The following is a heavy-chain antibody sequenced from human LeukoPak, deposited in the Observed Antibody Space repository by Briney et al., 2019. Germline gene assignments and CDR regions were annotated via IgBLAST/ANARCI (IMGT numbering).Heavy chain of an antibody. D-gene: IGHD3-22*01. CDR1: GFTFSSYG. J-gene: IGHJ4*02. V-gene: IGHV3-23*01. CDR2: ITTSAST. Sequence: GGTLRLSCAASGFTFSSYGMTWVRQAPGKGLEWVSAITTSASTYYADSVRGRFTISRDNSKNTLYLQMNTLRAEDTAVYYCAERIGYVDYWGQGTLVTVSS. CDR3: AERIGYVDY.